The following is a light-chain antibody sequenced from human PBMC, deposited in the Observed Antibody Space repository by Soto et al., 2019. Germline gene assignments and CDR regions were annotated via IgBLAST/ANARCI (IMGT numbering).Light chain of an antibody. CDR1: QSVSSN. CDR2: GAS. CDR3: QQYNNWPDT. Sequence: EIVMTQSPATLSVSPGERTTLSCRASQSVSSNLAWYQQKPGQAPRLLIYGASTRATGIPARFSGSGSGTEFTLTISSLQSEDFAVYYCQQYNNWPDTFGPVTK. J-gene: IGKJ1*01. V-gene: IGKV3-15*01.